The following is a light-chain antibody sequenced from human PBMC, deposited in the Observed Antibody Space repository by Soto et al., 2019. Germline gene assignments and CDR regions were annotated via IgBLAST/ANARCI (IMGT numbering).Light chain of an antibody. CDR2: EGS. CDR1: XSDVGSYNL. Sequence: QSALTQPASVSGSPGQSITISCTGTXSDVGSYNLVSWYQQHPGKAPKLMIYEGSKRPSGVSNRFSGSKSGNTASLTISGLQAEDEADYYCCSYAGSSTHVVFGGGTKLTVL. V-gene: IGLV2-23*01. J-gene: IGLJ2*01. CDR3: CSYAGSSTHVV.